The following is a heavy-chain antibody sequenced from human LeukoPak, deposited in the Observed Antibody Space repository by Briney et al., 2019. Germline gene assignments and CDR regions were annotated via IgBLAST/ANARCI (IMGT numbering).Heavy chain of an antibody. CDR3: AKKAKGDIVVVPAAPFDY. J-gene: IGHJ4*02. D-gene: IGHD2-2*01. V-gene: IGHV3-23*01. CDR2: ISGSGGST. CDR1: GFTFSSYG. Sequence: GGSLRLSCAASGFTFSSYGMSWVRQAPGKGLEWVSAISGSGGSTYYADSVKGRFTISRDNSKNTLYLQMNSLRAEDTAVYYCAKKAKGDIVVVPAAPFDYWGQGTLVTVSS.